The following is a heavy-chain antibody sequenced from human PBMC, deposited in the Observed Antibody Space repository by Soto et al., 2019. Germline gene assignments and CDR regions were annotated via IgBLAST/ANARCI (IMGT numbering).Heavy chain of an antibody. D-gene: IGHD3-16*01. CDR3: ARVVGPCPIWGYNRFVP. CDR2: IYHSGST. J-gene: IGHJ5*02. V-gene: IGHV4-30-2*01. CDR1: GGSLSSGGYS. Sequence: SETLSLTCAVSGGSLSSGGYSWSWIRQPPGKGLEWIGYIYHSGSTFYNPSLKSRVTISIDKSKNQFSLKLGSVTAADTAVYYCARVVGPCPIWGYNRFVPRCQGTLATASS.